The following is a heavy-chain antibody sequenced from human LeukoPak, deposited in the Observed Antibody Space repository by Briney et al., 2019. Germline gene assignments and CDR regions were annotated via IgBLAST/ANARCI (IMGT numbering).Heavy chain of an antibody. V-gene: IGHV3-21*01. CDR3: ARVFSGYYYYMDV. Sequence: GGSLRLSCAASGFTFSSYRMNWVRQAPGKGLEWVSSISSSSSYIYYADSVKGRFTISRDNAKNSLYLQMNSLRAEDTAVYYCARVFSGYYYYMDVWGKGTTVTVSS. CDR1: GFTFSSYR. CDR2: ISSSSSYI. D-gene: IGHD1-26*01. J-gene: IGHJ6*03.